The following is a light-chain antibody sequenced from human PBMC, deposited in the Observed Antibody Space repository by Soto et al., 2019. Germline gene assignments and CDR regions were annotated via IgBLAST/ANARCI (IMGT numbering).Light chain of an antibody. V-gene: IGKV1-5*03. CDR3: QQYNSYSMT. CDR1: QRISNW. J-gene: IGKJ1*01. Sequence: DIQMTKSPSTLSVSIGDRVIITCRASQRISNWLALYQQKPGTAPKLLIYKASDLESGFPSRFSGSGSGPEFTLTIRSLQPADIATYYCQQYNSYSMTFGQGTNVAIK. CDR2: KAS.